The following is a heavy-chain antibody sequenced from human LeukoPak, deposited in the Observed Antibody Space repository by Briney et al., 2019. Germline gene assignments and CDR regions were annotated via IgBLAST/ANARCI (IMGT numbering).Heavy chain of an antibody. CDR3: ARGYCTSSSCYNDY. V-gene: IGHV3-30*04. D-gene: IGHD2-2*02. CDR1: GFTFSSYA. CDR2: MSFDVNNK. J-gene: IGHJ4*02. Sequence: GRSLRLSCATSGFTFSSYAFHWVRQAPGKGLEWVATMSFDVNNKYYADSVRGRFTISRDNSKNTLYLQMNSLRAEDTAVYSCARGYCTSSSCYNDYWGQGTLVTVSS.